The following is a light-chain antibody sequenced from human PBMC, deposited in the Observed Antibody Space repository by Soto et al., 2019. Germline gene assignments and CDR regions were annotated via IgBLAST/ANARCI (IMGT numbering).Light chain of an antibody. CDR1: SSNIGAGYD. CDR3: QSYDSSLSGLWV. CDR2: GNS. J-gene: IGLJ3*02. V-gene: IGLV1-40*01. Sequence: QSVVTQPPSVSGAPGQRVTISCTGSSSNIGAGYDVHWYQQLPGTAPKVLIYGNSNRPSGVPDRFSGSKSGTSASLAITGLQAEDEADYYCQSYDSSLSGLWVFGGGTKLTVL.